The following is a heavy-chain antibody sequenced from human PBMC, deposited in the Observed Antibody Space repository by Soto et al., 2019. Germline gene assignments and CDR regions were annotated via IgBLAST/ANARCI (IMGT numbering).Heavy chain of an antibody. V-gene: IGHV3-30-3*01. J-gene: IGHJ4*02. D-gene: IGHD3-22*01. CDR1: GFTFSSYA. Sequence: QVQLVESGGGVVQPGRSLRLSCAASGFTFSSYAMHWVRQAPGKGLEWVAVISYDGSNKYYADSVKGRFTISRDNSKNTLYLQMNRLRAEDTAVYYCARQTFDSSGYCTWGYFDYWGQGTLVTVSS. CDR2: ISYDGSNK. CDR3: ARQTFDSSGYCTWGYFDY.